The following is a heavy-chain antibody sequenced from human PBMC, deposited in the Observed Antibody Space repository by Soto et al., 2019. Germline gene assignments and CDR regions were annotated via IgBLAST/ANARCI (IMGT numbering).Heavy chain of an antibody. D-gene: IGHD3-16*01. V-gene: IGHV4-39*01. J-gene: IGHJ6*02. CDR1: GGSISSSSHY. CDR2: IYYSGYT. Sequence: SETLSLTCTVSGGSISSSSHYWGWIRQPPGKGLEWIGSIYYSGYTYYNPSLKSRVTISVDTSKNQFSLKLSSVTAADTAVYYCARHNGPLYVGYYYDMDVWGQGTTVTVSS. CDR3: ARHNGPLYVGYYYDMDV.